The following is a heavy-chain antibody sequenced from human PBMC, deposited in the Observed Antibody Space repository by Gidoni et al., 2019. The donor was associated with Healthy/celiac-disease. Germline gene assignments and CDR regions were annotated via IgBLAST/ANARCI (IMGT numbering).Heavy chain of an antibody. V-gene: IGHV3-7*01. CDR3: ARISGRRTPYCSGGSCYFHY. CDR2: IKQDVSEK. J-gene: IGHJ4*02. D-gene: IGHD2-15*01. CDR1: GFTFSSYL. Sequence: VQLVESGGGLVQPGGYLSLSCAASGFTFSSYLMRWVRQAPGTGLDWVANIKQDVSEKYYVDSVKGRFTISRDNAKNSLYLQMNSLRAEDTAVYYCARISGRRTPYCSGGSCYFHYWGQGTLVTVSS.